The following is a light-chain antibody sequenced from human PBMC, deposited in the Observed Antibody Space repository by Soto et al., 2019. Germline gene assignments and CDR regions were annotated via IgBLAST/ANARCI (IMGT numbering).Light chain of an antibody. CDR3: QKYNSAPPCT. CDR2: AAS. CDR1: QGISNY. J-gene: IGKJ1*01. Sequence: DIQMTQSPSSLSASVGDRVTITCRASQGISNYLAWYQQKPGKVPKLLIYAASTLQSVVPSRFSGSGSGTDFTLTISSLQPEDVATYYCQKYNSAPPCTFGQGTKVQIK. V-gene: IGKV1-27*01.